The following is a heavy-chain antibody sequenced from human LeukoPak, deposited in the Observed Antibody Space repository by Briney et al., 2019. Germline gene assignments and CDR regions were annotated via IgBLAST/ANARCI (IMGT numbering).Heavy chain of an antibody. CDR2: INPNSGGT. Sequence: GASVKVSCKASRYTLTGYYMHWVRQAPGQGLEWMGWINPNSGGTNYAQKFQGRVTMTRDTSISTAYMELSRLRSDDTAVYYCARDVAGYCSSTSCYTLDYWGQGTLVTVSS. CDR3: ARDVAGYCSSTSCYTLDY. D-gene: IGHD2-2*02. CDR1: RYTLTGYY. V-gene: IGHV1-2*02. J-gene: IGHJ4*02.